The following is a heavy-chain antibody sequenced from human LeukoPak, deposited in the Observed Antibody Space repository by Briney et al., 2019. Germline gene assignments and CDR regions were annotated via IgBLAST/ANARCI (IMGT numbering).Heavy chain of an antibody. D-gene: IGHD3-22*01. CDR1: GFTFSTLE. J-gene: IGHJ3*02. CDR2: ISSTGSAI. CDR3: ARLGPYYYDSRGSFDI. V-gene: IGHV3-48*03. Sequence: GGSLRLSCAASGFTFSTLEFNWVRQTPGKGLEWISYISSTGSAIYYADSVKGRFTISRDNAKNSLYLQMNSLRAEDTAVYYCARLGPYYYDSRGSFDIWGQGTMVTVSS.